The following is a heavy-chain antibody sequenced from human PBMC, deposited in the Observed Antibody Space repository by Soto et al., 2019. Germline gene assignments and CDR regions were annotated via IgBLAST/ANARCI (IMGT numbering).Heavy chain of an antibody. CDR2: INSDGSST. J-gene: IGHJ6*02. Sequence: PGGSLRLSCAASGFTFSSYWMHWVRQAPGKGLVWVSRINSDGSSTSYADSVKGRFTISRDNAKNTLYLQMNSLRAEDTAVYYCARPTYSGYDYYYYYGMDVWGQGTTVTVSS. CDR3: ARPTYSGYDYYYYYGMDV. D-gene: IGHD5-12*01. V-gene: IGHV3-74*01. CDR1: GFTFSSYW.